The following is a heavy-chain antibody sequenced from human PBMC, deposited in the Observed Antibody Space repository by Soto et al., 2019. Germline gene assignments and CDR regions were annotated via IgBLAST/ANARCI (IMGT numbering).Heavy chain of an antibody. J-gene: IGHJ6*02. D-gene: IGHD3-3*01. Sequence: GGSLRLSCAASGFTFSSYGMHWARQAPGKGLEWVAVIWYDGSNKYYADSVKGRFTISRDNSKNTLYLQMNSLRAEDTAVYYCARTYYDFWGGYYPYYYYGMDVWGQGTTVTVSS. V-gene: IGHV3-33*01. CDR2: IWYDGSNK. CDR3: ARTYYDFWGGYYPYYYYGMDV. CDR1: GFTFSSYG.